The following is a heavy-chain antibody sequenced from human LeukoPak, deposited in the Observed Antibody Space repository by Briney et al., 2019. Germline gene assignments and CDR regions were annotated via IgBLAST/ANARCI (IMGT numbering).Heavy chain of an antibody. J-gene: IGHJ3*02. Sequence: PSETLSLTCAVYGGSFSGYYWSWIRQPPGKGLEWIGEINHSGSTYYSPSLKSRVTISVDTSKNQFSLKLSSVTAADTAIYYCARHKGDGYTSFHIWGQGTMVTVSS. CDR1: GGSFSGYY. V-gene: IGHV4-34*01. D-gene: IGHD5-24*01. CDR3: ARHKGDGYTSFHI. CDR2: INHSGST.